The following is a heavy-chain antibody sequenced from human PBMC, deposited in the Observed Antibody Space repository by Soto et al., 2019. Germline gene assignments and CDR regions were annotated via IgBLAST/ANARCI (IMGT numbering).Heavy chain of an antibody. CDR3: ASDLDWLLAFDY. D-gene: IGHD3-9*01. CDR1: GFAFSTYG. V-gene: IGHV3-33*01. Sequence: QVQLVESGGGVVQSGRSLRLSCAASGFAFSTYGMHWVRQAPGKGLEWVAMTWHDGSNKYYADSVKGRFTISRDNSKNTLYLQMNSLRAEDTAVYYCASDLDWLLAFDYWGQGSLVTVSS. J-gene: IGHJ4*02. CDR2: TWHDGSNK.